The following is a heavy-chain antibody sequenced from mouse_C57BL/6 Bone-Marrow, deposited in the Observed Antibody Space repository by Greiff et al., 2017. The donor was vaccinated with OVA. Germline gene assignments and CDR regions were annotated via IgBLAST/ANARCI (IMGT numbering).Heavy chain of an antibody. J-gene: IGHJ4*01. CDR3: ARKRDYDGSGYDYAMDY. D-gene: IGHD1-1*01. CDR1: GFSLTSYG. V-gene: IGHV2-2*01. CDR2: IWSGGST. Sequence: VKLMESGPGLVQPSQSLSITCTVSGFSLTSYGVHWVRQSPGKGLEWLGVIWSGGSTDYNAAFISRLSISKDNSKSQVFFNMNSLQADYTAIYYCARKRDYDGSGYDYAMDYWGQGTSVTVSS.